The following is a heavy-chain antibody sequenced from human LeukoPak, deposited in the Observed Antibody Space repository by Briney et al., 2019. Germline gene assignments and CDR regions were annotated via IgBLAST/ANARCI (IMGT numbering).Heavy chain of an antibody. Sequence: GGSLRLSCAASGSTFSSYSMNWVRQAPGKGLEWVSSISSSSSYIYYADSVKGRFTISRDNAKNSLYLQMNSLRAEDTAVYYCARGSPSYGDYLIDYWGQGTLVTVSS. D-gene: IGHD4-17*01. CDR2: ISSSSSYI. V-gene: IGHV3-21*01. CDR3: ARGSPSYGDYLIDY. CDR1: GSTFSSYS. J-gene: IGHJ4*02.